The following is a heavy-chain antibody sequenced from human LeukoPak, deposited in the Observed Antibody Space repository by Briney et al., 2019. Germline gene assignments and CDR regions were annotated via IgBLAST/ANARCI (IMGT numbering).Heavy chain of an antibody. Sequence: GRSLRLSCAASGLSFSDYSMHWVRQAPGKGLEWVAFISYDGHYKYYADSVNGRFTISRDNSKNTLYLQMNSLRPEDTAVYFCARDQQVGGNYYYLDYWGQGTLVTVSS. D-gene: IGHD3-10*01. CDR1: GLSFSDYS. CDR2: ISYDGHYK. J-gene: IGHJ4*02. CDR3: ARDQQVGGNYYYLDY. V-gene: IGHV3-30*04.